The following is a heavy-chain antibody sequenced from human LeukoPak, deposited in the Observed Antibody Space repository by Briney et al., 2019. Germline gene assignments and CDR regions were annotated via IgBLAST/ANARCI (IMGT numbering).Heavy chain of an antibody. CDR1: SYTFTIYC. CDR3: ARDPGSSSWTPFGY. Sequence: GPSENVSCKASSYTFTIYCISCVPEAPGQGREGMGWITAFKGNTNHAQKLQSRVTMTTDTSTSTAYMELRSLRSDDTAVYYCARDPGSSSWTPFGYWGQGTLVTVSS. D-gene: IGHD6-13*01. J-gene: IGHJ4*02. CDR2: ITAFKGNT. V-gene: IGHV1-18*01.